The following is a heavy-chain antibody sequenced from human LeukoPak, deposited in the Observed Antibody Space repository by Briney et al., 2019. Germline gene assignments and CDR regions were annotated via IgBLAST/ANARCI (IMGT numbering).Heavy chain of an antibody. J-gene: IGHJ5*02. CDR1: GGTFNNSA. Sequence: SVKVSCKNSGGTFNNSAISWVRQAPGQGLEWLGGIMPLFGTAGYAQKFQGRVTITKDESTRTVYLELTSLTSDDTAVYYCARDVHGDYGSGWFDPWGQEPSSPSPQ. CDR3: ARDVHGDYGSGWFDP. V-gene: IGHV1-69*05. CDR2: IMPLFGTA. D-gene: IGHD4-17*01.